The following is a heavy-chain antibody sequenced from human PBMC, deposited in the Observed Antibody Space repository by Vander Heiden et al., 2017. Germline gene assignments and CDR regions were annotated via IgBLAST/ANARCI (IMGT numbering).Heavy chain of an antibody. Sequence: EVQLLESGGGLVQPGGSLRLPCAASGFPFSSYDMSWVRQAPGKGLEWVSAISVSGGSTYYADSVKGRCTISRDNSKNTLYLQMNSLRAEDTAVYYCAKRGPVVVPAAQIDYWGQGTLVTVSS. CDR2: ISVSGGST. CDR1: GFPFSSYD. CDR3: AKRGPVVVPAAQIDY. D-gene: IGHD2-2*01. V-gene: IGHV3-23*01. J-gene: IGHJ4*02.